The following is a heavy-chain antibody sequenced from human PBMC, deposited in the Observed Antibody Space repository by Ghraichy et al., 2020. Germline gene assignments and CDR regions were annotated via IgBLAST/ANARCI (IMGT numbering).Heavy chain of an antibody. CDR3: ANGKDFDY. CDR1: GFTFSSYG. V-gene: IGHV3-30*18. Sequence: GESLNISCAASGFTFSSYGMHWVRQAPGKGLEWVAVISYDGSNKYYADSVKGRFTISRDNSKNTLYLQMNSLRAEDTAVYYCANGKDFDYWGQGTLVTVSS. J-gene: IGHJ4*02. CDR2: ISYDGSNK.